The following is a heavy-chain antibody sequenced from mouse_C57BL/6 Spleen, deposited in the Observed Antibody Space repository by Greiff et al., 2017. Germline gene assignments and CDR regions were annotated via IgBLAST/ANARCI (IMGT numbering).Heavy chain of an antibody. V-gene: IGHV1-74*01. Sequence: VKVVESGAELVKPGASVKVSCKASGYTFTSYWMHWVKQRPGQGLEWIGRIHPSDSDTNYNQKFKGKATLTVDKSSSTAYMQLSSLTSEDSAVYYCASYYDYDVFAYWGQGTLVTVSA. CDR1: GYTFTSYW. CDR2: IHPSDSDT. CDR3: ASYYDYDVFAY. J-gene: IGHJ3*01. D-gene: IGHD2-4*01.